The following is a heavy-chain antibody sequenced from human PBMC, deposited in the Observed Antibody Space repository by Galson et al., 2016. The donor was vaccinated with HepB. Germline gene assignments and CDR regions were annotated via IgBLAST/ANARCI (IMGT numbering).Heavy chain of an antibody. V-gene: IGHV1-18*01. CDR1: GYTFSSYV. D-gene: IGHD2-15*01. CDR2: ISAYNGKT. J-gene: IGHJ5*02. Sequence: SVKVSCKASGYTFSSYVISWVRQAPGQGLEWMGWISAYNGKTNYAQKLQGRVTMTTDASTSTGYMEVRSLRSEDTAVYYGARATLPLLRDNWFDPWGQGTLVTVSS. CDR3: ARATLPLLRDNWFDP.